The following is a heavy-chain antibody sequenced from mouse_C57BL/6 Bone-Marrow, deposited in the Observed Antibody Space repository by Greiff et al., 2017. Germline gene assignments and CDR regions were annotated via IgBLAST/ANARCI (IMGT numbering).Heavy chain of an antibody. CDR3: ARITTVVATGAMDY. J-gene: IGHJ4*01. CDR2: ISDGGSYT. CDR1: GFTFSSYA. Sequence: EVQLVESGGGLVKPGGSLKLSCAASGFTFSSYAMSWVRQTPEKRLEWVATISDGGSYTYYPANVKGRFTISRDNAKNNLYLQMSHLKAEDTAMYYCARITTVVATGAMDYWGQGTSVTVSA. D-gene: IGHD1-1*01. V-gene: IGHV5-4*01.